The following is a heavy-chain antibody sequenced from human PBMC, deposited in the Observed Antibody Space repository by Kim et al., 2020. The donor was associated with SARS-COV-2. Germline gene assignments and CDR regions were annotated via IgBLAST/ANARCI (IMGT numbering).Heavy chain of an antibody. V-gene: IGHV3-73*01. CDR2: IRSKANSYAT. CDR3: TRQGTFWQPNPYYYYYGMDV. Sequence: GGSLRLSCAASGFTFSGSAMHWVRQASGKGLEWVGRIRSKANSYATAYAASVKGRFTISRDDSKNTAYLQMNSLKTEDTAVYYCTRQGTFWQPNPYYYYYGMDVWGQGTTVTVSS. CDR1: GFTFSGSA. D-gene: IGHD3-10*01. J-gene: IGHJ6*02.